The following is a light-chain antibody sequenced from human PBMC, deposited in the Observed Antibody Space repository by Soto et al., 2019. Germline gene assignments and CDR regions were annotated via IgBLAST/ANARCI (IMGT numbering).Light chain of an antibody. J-gene: IGLJ1*01. V-gene: IGLV2-8*01. CDR1: SSDVGGYNY. CDR2: EVN. Sequence: QSVLTQPPSASGSPGQSVTISCTGTSSDVGGYNYVSWYQQHPGKAPKLMIYEVNKRPSGVPDRFSGSKSGNTASLTVSGLQAEDEADYYCTSYAGSKGVFGNGTKVTVL. CDR3: TSYAGSKGV.